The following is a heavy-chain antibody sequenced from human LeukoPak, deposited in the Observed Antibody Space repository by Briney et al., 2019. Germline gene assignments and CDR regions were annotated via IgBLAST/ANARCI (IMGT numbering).Heavy chain of an antibody. CDR1: GGSISSYY. Sequence: SETLSLTCTVSGGSISSYYWSWIRQPPGKGLEWIGYIYYSGSTNYNPSLKSRVTISVDTSKNHFSLNLSSVTAADTAVYYCARRNDPYYFDYWGQGTLVTVSS. V-gene: IGHV4-59*08. J-gene: IGHJ4*02. D-gene: IGHD3-16*01. CDR2: IYYSGST. CDR3: ARRNDPYYFDY.